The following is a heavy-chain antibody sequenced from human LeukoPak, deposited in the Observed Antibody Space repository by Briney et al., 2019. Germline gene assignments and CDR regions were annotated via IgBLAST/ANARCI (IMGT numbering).Heavy chain of an antibody. CDR3: ARDSDEGEGDAFDI. CDR1: GFTFSNAW. Sequence: GGSLRLSCAASGFTFSNAWMNWVRQAPGKGLEWVSSISSSSSYIYYADSVKGRFTISRDNAKNSLYLQMNSLRAEDTAVYYCARDSDEGEGDAFDIWGQGTMVTVSS. V-gene: IGHV3-21*01. CDR2: ISSSSSYI. J-gene: IGHJ3*02.